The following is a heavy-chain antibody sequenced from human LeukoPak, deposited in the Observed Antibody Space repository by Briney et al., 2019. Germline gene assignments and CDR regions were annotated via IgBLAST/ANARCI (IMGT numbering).Heavy chain of an antibody. CDR3: ARDQRNYFSYYYYGMDV. J-gene: IGHJ6*02. D-gene: IGHD1-7*01. CDR2: ISAYNGNT. V-gene: IGHV1-18*01. Sequence: GASVTVSCKASGYTFTSYGISWVRQAPGQGLEWMGWISAYNGNTNYAQKLQGRVTMTTDTSTSTAYMELRSLRSDDTAVYYCARDQRNYFSYYYYGMDVWGQGTTVTVSS. CDR1: GYTFTSYG.